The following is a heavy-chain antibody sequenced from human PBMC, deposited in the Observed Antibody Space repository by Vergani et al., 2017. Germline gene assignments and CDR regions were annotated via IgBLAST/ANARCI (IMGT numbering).Heavy chain of an antibody. V-gene: IGHV4-30-4*01. Sequence: QVQLQESGPGLVKPSQTLSLTCTVSGDSMNSDDFYWSWIRQPPGKGLEWIGNIFYSGSTYYNPSLKSRLTLSVALSKNLFSLKLNSVTAADSAVYYCARLKWHDIDYWGQGTLVTVSS. J-gene: IGHJ4*02. D-gene: IGHD1-1*01. CDR1: GDSMNSDDFY. CDR2: IFYSGST. CDR3: ARLKWHDIDY.